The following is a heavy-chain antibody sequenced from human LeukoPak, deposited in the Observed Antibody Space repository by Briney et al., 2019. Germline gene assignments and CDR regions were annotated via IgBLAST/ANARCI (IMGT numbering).Heavy chain of an antibody. Sequence: ASVKVSCKASGYTFTGYYMHWVRQAPGQGLEWMGWINPNSGGTNNAQKFQGRVTMTRDTSISTAYMELSRLRSDDTAVYYCARDDYDILTGYYKGLDYWGQGTLVTVSS. CDR3: ARDDYDILTGYYKGLDY. D-gene: IGHD3-9*01. CDR2: INPNSGGT. V-gene: IGHV1-2*02. J-gene: IGHJ4*02. CDR1: GYTFTGYY.